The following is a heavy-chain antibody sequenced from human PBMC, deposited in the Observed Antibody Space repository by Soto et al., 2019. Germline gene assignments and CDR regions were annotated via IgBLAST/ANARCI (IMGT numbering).Heavy chain of an antibody. CDR3: AKDPWFDY. V-gene: IGHV3-23*01. CDR1: GFTFSSFV. J-gene: IGHJ4*02. Sequence: EVQLLESGGGLVQPGGSLRLSCAASGFTFSSFVMSWVRQAPGKGLEWLSTITGGGATTYYADSVKGRFTISRDNSKNTLYLEMNGLRAEDTAVYYCAKDPWFDYWGQGTLVTVSS. CDR2: ITGGGATT.